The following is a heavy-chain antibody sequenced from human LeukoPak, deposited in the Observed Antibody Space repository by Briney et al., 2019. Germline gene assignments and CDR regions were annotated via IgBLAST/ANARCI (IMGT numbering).Heavy chain of an antibody. CDR1: DDSITMYY. CDR2: IYYSGST. V-gene: IGHV4-59*08. J-gene: IGHJ5*02. CDR3: ARHEDYGDYGGYNWFDP. Sequence: SETLSLTCSVSDDSITMYYWTWIRQPPGKGLEWIGYIYYSGSTNYNPSLKSRVTISVDTSKNQFSLKLSSVTAADTAVYYCARHEDYGDYGGYNWFDPWGQGTLVTVSS. D-gene: IGHD4-17*01.